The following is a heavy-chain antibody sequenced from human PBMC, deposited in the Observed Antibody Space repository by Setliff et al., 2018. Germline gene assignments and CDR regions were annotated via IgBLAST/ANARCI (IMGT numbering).Heavy chain of an antibody. D-gene: IGHD1-26*01. CDR2: IDHSGGT. CDR3: ASTPRRGLDIRTRVGAFDS. J-gene: IGHJ4*02. Sequence: SETLSLTCTVYGASFSNYYWGWVRQPPEERLEWIGEIDHSGGTSYNASLKSRLSMSVDTSRNQFSLRLTSVTAADTAVYYCASTPRRGLDIRTRVGAFDSWGQGTVVTVSS. CDR1: GASFSNYY. V-gene: IGHV4-34*01.